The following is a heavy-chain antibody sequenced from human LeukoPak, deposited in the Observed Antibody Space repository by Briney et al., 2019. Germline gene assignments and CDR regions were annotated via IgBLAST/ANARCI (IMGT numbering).Heavy chain of an antibody. CDR2: ISSSSSYI. Sequence: PGGSLRLSCAASGFTFSSYSMNWVRQAPGKGLEWVSSISSSSSYIYYADSVKGRFTISRDNAKNSLYLQMNSLRAEDTAVYYCGRGGSGTSRSHLAYGGQGPLATAPS. CDR1: GFTFSSYS. V-gene: IGHV3-21*01. CDR3: GRGGSGTSRSHLAY. J-gene: IGHJ4*02. D-gene: IGHD1-26*01.